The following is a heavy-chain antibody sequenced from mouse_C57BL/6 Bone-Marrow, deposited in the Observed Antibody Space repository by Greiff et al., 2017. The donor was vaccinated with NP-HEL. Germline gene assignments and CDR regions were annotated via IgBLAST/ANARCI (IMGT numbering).Heavy chain of an antibody. CDR1: GYTFTDYE. CDR2: IGPETGGT. V-gene: IGHV1-15*01. CDR3: TRLIHDGSSLYDFDY. Sequence: QVQLQQSGAELVRPGASVTLSCKASGYTFTDYEMHWVKQTPVHGLEWIGEIGPETGGTDYNQKFKGKAILTADKSSSTAYMELRSLTSEDSAVYYCTRLIHDGSSLYDFDYWGQGTTLTVSS. D-gene: IGHD1-1*01. J-gene: IGHJ2*01.